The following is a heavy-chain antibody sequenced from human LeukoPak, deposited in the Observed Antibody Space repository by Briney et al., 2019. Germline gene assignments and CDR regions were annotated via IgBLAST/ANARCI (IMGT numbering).Heavy chain of an antibody. V-gene: IGHV1-69*06. CDR1: GGTFISYA. CDR3: VRGGDFGDYVFDY. CDR2: IIPIFGTA. Sequence: SVKVSCKASGGTFISYAISWVRQAPGQGLEWMGGIIPIFGTANYAQKFQGRVTITADKSTSTAYMELSSLKSEDTAVYFCVRGGDFGDYVFDYWGQGTLVTVSS. D-gene: IGHD4-17*01. J-gene: IGHJ4*02.